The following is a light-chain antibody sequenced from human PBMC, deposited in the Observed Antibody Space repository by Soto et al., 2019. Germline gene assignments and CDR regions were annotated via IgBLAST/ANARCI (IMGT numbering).Light chain of an antibody. CDR2: AAS. Sequence: DIQMTQSPSSLSASVGDRVTITCRASQGISTYLNWYHQKPGKAPKLLIYAASSLQSGVPSRFSGSGSETDFTLTISSLQPEDFATYSFQQSYSTTWTFGQGTKVDIK. CDR3: QQSYSTTWT. J-gene: IGKJ1*01. V-gene: IGKV1-39*01. CDR1: QGISTY.